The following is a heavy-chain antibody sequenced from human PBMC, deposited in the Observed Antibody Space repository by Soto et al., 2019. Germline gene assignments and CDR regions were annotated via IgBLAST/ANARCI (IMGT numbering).Heavy chain of an antibody. Sequence: EVQLVESGGGLVKPGGSLRLSCAASGFTFSSYSMNWVRQAPGKGLEWVSSISSSSSYIYYADSVKGRFTISRDNAKNSLYLQMSSLRAEDTAVYYCARATGGSLFDYWGQGTLVTVSS. CDR1: GFTFSSYS. CDR3: ARATGGSLFDY. D-gene: IGHD3-16*01. J-gene: IGHJ4*02. V-gene: IGHV3-21*01. CDR2: ISSSSSYI.